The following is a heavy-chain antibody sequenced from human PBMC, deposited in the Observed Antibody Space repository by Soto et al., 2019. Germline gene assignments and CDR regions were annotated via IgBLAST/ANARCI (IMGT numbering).Heavy chain of an antibody. Sequence: ASVKVSCKASGYTFTSYGISWVRQAPGQGLEWMGWISAYNGNTNYAQKLQGRVTMTTDTSTSTAYMELRSLRSDDTALYYCARVKGDYGDYVQFDPWGQGTLVTVSS. CDR3: ARVKGDYGDYVQFDP. V-gene: IGHV1-18*01. CDR1: GYTFTSYG. J-gene: IGHJ5*02. CDR2: ISAYNGNT. D-gene: IGHD4-17*01.